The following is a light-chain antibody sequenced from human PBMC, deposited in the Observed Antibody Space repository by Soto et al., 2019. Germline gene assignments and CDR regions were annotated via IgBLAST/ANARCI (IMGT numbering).Light chain of an antibody. J-gene: IGKJ5*01. V-gene: IGKV3-11*01. CDR3: QQRSNLIT. CDR2: DAS. Sequence: EIVLTQSPATLSLSPGERATLSCRASQSVSSYLAWYQQKPGQAPRPLIYDASNRATGIPARFSGSGSGTDFALTISSLEPEDFAVYYCQQRSNLITFGQGTRWRL. CDR1: QSVSSY.